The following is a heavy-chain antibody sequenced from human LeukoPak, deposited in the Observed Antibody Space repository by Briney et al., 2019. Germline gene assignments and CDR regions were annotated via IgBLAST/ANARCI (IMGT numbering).Heavy chain of an antibody. Sequence: PSETLSLTCTVSGGSISSGYYWGWIRQPPGKGLEWIGSIYHSGSTYYNPSLKSRVTISVDTSKNQFSLKLSSVTAADTAVYYCARDRTPDYYGSGFDPWGQGTLVTVSS. J-gene: IGHJ5*02. V-gene: IGHV4-38-2*02. CDR2: IYHSGST. CDR1: GGSISSGYY. CDR3: ARDRTPDYYGSGFDP. D-gene: IGHD3-10*01.